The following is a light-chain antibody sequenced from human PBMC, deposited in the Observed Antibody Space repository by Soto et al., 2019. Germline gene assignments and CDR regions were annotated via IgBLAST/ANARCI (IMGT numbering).Light chain of an antibody. CDR3: QQTYNVPQT. CDR1: QSIRTY. CDR2: AAS. V-gene: IGKV1-39*01. Sequence: EIQMTQFPSSLSASVGDRVTITCRASQSIRTYLNWFQQKPGKGPELLIYAASSLQSGVPSRFTGSVSGAEFTLTISSLQPVDTATYYCQQTYNVPQTYGQGTKVEIK. J-gene: IGKJ1*01.